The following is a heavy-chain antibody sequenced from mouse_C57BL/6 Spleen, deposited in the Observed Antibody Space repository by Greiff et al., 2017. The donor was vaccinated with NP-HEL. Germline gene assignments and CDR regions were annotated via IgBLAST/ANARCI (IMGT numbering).Heavy chain of an antibody. V-gene: IGHV1-26*01. CDR3: ERNTIGDY. J-gene: IGHJ2*01. D-gene: IGHD2-14*01. Sequence: EVQLQQSGPELVKPGASVKISCKASGYTFTDYYMNWVKQSHGKSLEWIGDINPNNGGTSYNQKFKGKATLTVDKSSSTAYMELRSLTSEDSAVYYCERNTIGDYWGQGTTLTVSS. CDR2: INPNNGGT. CDR1: GYTFTDYY.